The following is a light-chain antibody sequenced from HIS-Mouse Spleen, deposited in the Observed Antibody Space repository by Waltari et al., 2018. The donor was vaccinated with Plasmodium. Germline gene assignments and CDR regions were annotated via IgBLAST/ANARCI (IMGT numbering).Light chain of an antibody. CDR3: QQYNSYWT. CDR2: KAS. V-gene: IGKV1-5*03. Sequence: IQLTQSPSTLAASVGDRVTITFRASQSIRSWLAWYLQKPGKAPKLLIYKASSLESGVPSRFSGSGSGTEFTLTISSLQPDDFATYYCQQYNSYWTFGQGTKVEIK. J-gene: IGKJ1*01. CDR1: QSIRSW.